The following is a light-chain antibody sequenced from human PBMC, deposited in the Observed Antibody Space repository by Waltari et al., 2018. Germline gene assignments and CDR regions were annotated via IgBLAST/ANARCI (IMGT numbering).Light chain of an antibody. Sequence: QSALTQPASVSGSPGQSIPISCTGTSSDVGGYNYVSWYQQHPGQAPKLMIYDVSKRPSGVSNRFSGSKSGNTASLTISGLQAEDEADYYCSSYTSSSTSWVFGGGTKLTVL. J-gene: IGLJ3*02. V-gene: IGLV2-14*01. CDR2: DVS. CDR3: SSYTSSSTSWV. CDR1: SSDVGGYNY.